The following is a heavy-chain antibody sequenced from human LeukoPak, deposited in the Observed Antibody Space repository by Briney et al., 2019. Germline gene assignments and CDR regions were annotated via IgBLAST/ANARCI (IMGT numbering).Heavy chain of an antibody. CDR3: AKDLRYFDWAGAFDI. Sequence: PGGSLRLSCAASGFTFDDYAMHWVRQAPGKGLEWVSGISWNSGSIGYADSVKGRFTISRDNAKNSLYLQMNSLRAEDTALYYRAKDLRYFDWAGAFDIWGQGTMVTVSS. V-gene: IGHV3-9*01. J-gene: IGHJ3*02. CDR2: ISWNSGSI. D-gene: IGHD3-9*01. CDR1: GFTFDDYA.